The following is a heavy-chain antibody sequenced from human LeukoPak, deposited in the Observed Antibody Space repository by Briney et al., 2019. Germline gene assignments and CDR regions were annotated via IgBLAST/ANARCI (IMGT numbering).Heavy chain of an antibody. D-gene: IGHD2-2*02. Sequence: PSETLSLTCAVYGGSFSGYYWSWIRQPPGKGLEWIGEINHSGSTNYNPSLKSRVTISVDTSKNQFSLKLSSVTAADTAVYYCARGPAIEGYCSSTSCYTGDYWGQGTLVTVSS. J-gene: IGHJ4*02. CDR2: INHSGST. CDR1: GGSFSGYY. CDR3: ARGPAIEGYCSSTSCYTGDY. V-gene: IGHV4-34*01.